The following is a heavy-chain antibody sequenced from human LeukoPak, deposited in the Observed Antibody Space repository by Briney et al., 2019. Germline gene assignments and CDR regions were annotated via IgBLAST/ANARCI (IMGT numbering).Heavy chain of an antibody. CDR3: AREVGSGSPKYYFDY. Sequence: ASVKVSCKASGYTFTSYYMHWVRQAPGQGLEWMGIINPSGGSTSYAQKFQGRVTMTRDTSTSTVSMELSSLRSEDTAVYYCAREVGSGSPKYYFDYWGQGTLVTVSS. CDR1: GYTFTSYY. CDR2: INPSGGST. V-gene: IGHV1-46*01. J-gene: IGHJ4*02. D-gene: IGHD1-26*01.